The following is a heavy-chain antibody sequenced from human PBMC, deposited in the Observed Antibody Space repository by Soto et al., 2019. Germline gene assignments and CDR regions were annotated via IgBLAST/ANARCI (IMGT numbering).Heavy chain of an antibody. Sequence: GGSLRLSCAASGIIFSDYNMNWVRQAPGKGLEWVSYISSSSTTIYHAGSVRGRFTISRDNAKNSLYLQMNSLRDEDTAVYYCARGQSSVHLFDWWGQGTLVTVSS. CDR2: ISSSSTTI. D-gene: IGHD3-22*01. J-gene: IGHJ4*02. V-gene: IGHV3-48*02. CDR1: GIIFSDYN. CDR3: ARGQSSVHLFDW.